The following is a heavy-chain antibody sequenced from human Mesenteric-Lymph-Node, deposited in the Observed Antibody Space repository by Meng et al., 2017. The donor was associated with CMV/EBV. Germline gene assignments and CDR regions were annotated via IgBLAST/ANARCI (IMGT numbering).Heavy chain of an antibody. D-gene: IGHD6-19*01. V-gene: IGHV3-30-3*01. CDR1: GFTFSSYA. J-gene: IGHJ4*02. CDR2: ISYDGSNK. Sequence: GGSLRLSCAASGFTFSSYAMHWVRQAPGKGLEWVAVISYDGSNKYYADSVKGRFTISRDNSKNTLYLQMNSLSAEDTALYYCARFGSNGWYLGDDIDYWGQGALVTVSS. CDR3: ARFGSNGWYLGDDIDY.